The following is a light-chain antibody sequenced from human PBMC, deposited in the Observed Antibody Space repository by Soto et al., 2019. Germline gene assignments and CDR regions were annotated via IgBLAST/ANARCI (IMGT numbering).Light chain of an antibody. V-gene: IGKV2-28*01. CDR1: QSLLHSNVYNY. J-gene: IGKJ1*01. CDR2: LGS. CDR3: MQALQTPKT. Sequence: LPDTPGETASISCRSSQSLLHSNVYNYLDWYLQKPWQSPQLLIYLGSNRASGVPDRFSGSGSGTDFTLKISRVEAEDVGVYNCMQALQTPKTFGQGTKV.